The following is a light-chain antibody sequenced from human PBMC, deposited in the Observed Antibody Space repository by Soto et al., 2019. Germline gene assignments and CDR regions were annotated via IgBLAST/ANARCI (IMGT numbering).Light chain of an antibody. J-gene: IGKJ1*01. V-gene: IGKV1-5*03. CDR3: QQYNSFPT. CDR2: KAS. Sequence: DIQMTQSPSTLSASVGDRVTITCRASQSISSWLAWYQQKPGKAPKLLIYKASSLESGVPSRFRGRGSGTEVTLTISSLQPDDLAAYYCQQYNSFPTFGQGTKVEIK. CDR1: QSISSW.